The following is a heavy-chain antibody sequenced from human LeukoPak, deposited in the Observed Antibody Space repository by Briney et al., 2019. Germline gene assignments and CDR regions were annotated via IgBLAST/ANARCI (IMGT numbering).Heavy chain of an antibody. J-gene: IGHJ3*02. CDR2: INHSGST. CDR1: GGSFSGYY. D-gene: IGHD2-2*01. Sequence: SETLSLTCAVYGGSFSGYYWSWIRQPPGKGLEWIGEINHSGSTNYNPSLKSRVTISVDTSKNQFSLKLSSVTAADTAVYYCARGRGGRSSKDAFDIWGQGTMVTVSS. CDR3: ARGRGGRSSKDAFDI. V-gene: IGHV4-34*01.